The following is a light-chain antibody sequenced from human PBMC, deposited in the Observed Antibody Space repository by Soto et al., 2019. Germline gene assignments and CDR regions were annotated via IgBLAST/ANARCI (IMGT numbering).Light chain of an antibody. CDR2: GAS. V-gene: IGKV3D-15*01. J-gene: IGKJ5*01. Sequence: MTQSPSSLSASVGERVTITCRASQSVNSNYLAWYQQKPGQAPRLLIYGASSRATGIPARFSGSGSGTEFTLTISSLQSEDFAVYYCQQYNNWPLITFGQGTRLEIK. CDR1: QSVNSN. CDR3: QQYNNWPLIT.